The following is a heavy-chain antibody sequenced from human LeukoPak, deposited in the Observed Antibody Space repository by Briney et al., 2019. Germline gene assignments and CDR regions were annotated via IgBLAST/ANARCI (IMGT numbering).Heavy chain of an antibody. CDR1: GGSISSYY. D-gene: IGHD4-17*01. Sequence: SETLSLTCTVSGGSISSYYWSWIRQPPGKGLEWIGYIYYSGSTNYNPSLKGRVTISVDTSKNQFSLKLSSVTAADTAVYYCARHRILASYGYWYFDLWGRGTLVTVSS. V-gene: IGHV4-59*08. J-gene: IGHJ2*01. CDR2: IYYSGST. CDR3: ARHRILASYGYWYFDL.